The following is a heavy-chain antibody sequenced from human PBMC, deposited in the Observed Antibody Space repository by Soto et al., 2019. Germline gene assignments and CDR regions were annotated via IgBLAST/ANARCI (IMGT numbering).Heavy chain of an antibody. D-gene: IGHD3-10*02. CDR2: IYHSGST. CDR3: ARENNVLPGGYFDS. CDR1: GGSISSGGYS. Sequence: SETLSLTCAVSGGSISSGGYSWSWIRQPPGKGLEWIGYIYHSGSTYYNPSLKSRVTISVDRSKNQFSLKLSSVTAADTAMYYCARENNVLPGGYFDSWGQGTLVTVSS. J-gene: IGHJ4*02. V-gene: IGHV4-30-2*01.